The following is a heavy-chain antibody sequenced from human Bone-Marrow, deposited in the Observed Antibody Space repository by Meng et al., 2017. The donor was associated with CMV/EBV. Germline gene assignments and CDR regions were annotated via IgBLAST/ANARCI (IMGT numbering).Heavy chain of an antibody. Sequence: GSLRLSCAVYGGSFSGYYWSWIRQPPGKGLEWIGEINHSGSTNYNPSLKSRVTISVETSKNQFSLKLSSVTAADTAVYYCARAYYYDSSGNFDYWGQGTLVTVSS. J-gene: IGHJ4*02. D-gene: IGHD3-22*01. CDR2: INHSGST. CDR3: ARAYYYDSSGNFDY. CDR1: GGSFSGYY. V-gene: IGHV4-34*01.